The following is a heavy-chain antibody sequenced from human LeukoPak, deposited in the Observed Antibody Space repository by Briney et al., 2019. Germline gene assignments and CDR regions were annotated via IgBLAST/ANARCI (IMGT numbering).Heavy chain of an antibody. CDR1: GGYVNRGTFF. Sequence: SETLSLTCAVSGGYVNRGTFFWTWIRKPPGKGLEWIGYISNSESTNYHPSLKSRVTISSDTSKTQFTLKLTSVTAADTAVYYCARSPSGYRFDSWGQGTLVTVSS. D-gene: IGHD3-22*01. J-gene: IGHJ4*02. V-gene: IGHV4-61*01. CDR2: ISNSEST. CDR3: ARSPSGYRFDS.